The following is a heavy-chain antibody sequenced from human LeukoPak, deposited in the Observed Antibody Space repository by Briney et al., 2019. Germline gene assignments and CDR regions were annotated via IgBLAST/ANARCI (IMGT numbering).Heavy chain of an antibody. Sequence: SQTLSLTCAISGDSVSSNSAAWNWIRQSPSRDLEWLGRTYYRSKWYNDYAVSVKSRITINPDTSKNQFSLQLNSVTPEDTAVYYCARSRSGWYPDYYYYYGMDVWGKGTTVTVSS. J-gene: IGHJ6*04. CDR3: ARSRSGWYPDYYYYYGMDV. D-gene: IGHD6-19*01. CDR1: GDSVSSNSAA. CDR2: TYYRSKWYN. V-gene: IGHV6-1*01.